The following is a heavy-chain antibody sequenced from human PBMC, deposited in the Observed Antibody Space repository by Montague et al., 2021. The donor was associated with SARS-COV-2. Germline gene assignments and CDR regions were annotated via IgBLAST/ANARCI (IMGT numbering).Heavy chain of an antibody. J-gene: IGHJ6*02. CDR1: GFTFSRHE. V-gene: IGHV3-48*03. Sequence: SLRLSCAASGFTFSRHEVNWVRQAPGKGLEWVSYITSDGGIIYYADFVEGRFTISRDNAKNSLYLHMNSLRVGDTAVYYCATLARGLFDHGMDVWGQGTPVTVSS. CDR2: ITSDGGII. D-gene: IGHD3-10*01. CDR3: ATLARGLFDHGMDV.